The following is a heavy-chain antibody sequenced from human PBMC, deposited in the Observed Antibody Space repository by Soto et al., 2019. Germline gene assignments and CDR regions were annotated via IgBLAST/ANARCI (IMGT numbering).Heavy chain of an antibody. CDR2: IYYSGST. V-gene: IGHV4-59*01. J-gene: IGHJ4*02. Sequence: SETLSLTCTVSGGSISSYYWSWIPQPPGKXLEWIGYIYYSGSTNYNPSLKSRVTISVDTSKNQFSLKLSSVTAADTAVYYCARARNPDSSSWYGCYFDYWGQGTLVTVSS. CDR1: GGSISSYY. CDR3: ARARNPDSSSWYGCYFDY. D-gene: IGHD6-13*01.